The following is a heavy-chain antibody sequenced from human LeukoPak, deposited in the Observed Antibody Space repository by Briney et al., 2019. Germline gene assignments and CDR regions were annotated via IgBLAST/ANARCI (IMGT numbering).Heavy chain of an antibody. D-gene: IGHD6-19*01. CDR1: GFTFSSYA. CDR3: AKADSSGCLGYFQH. J-gene: IGHJ1*01. Sequence: GGSLRLSCAASGFTFSSYAMSWVRQAPGKGLEWVSAIRGSGGSTYYADSVKGRFTISRDNSKNTLYPHMNSLRVEDTAVYYCAKADSSGCLGYFQHWGQGTLITVSS. V-gene: IGHV3-23*01. CDR2: IRGSGGST.